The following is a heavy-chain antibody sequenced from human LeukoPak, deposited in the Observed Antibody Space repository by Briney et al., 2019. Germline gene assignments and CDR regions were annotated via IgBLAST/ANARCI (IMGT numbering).Heavy chain of an antibody. CDR1: GGSISSGGYY. CDR2: IYYSGST. CDR3: ARDPAAYCGGDCYSRADAFDI. D-gene: IGHD2-21*02. J-gene: IGHJ3*02. V-gene: IGHV4-31*03. Sequence: SETLSLTCTVSGGSISSGGYYWSWIRQHPGKGLEWIGYIYYSGSTYYNPSLKSRVTISVDTSKNQFSLKLSSVTAADTAVYYCARDPAAYCGGDCYSRADAFDIWGQGTMVTVSS.